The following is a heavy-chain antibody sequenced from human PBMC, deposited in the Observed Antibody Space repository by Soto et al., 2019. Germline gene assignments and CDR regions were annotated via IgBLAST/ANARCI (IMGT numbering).Heavy chain of an antibody. CDR1: GGTISGYY. V-gene: IGHV4-4*07. Sequence: SETLSLTCSVSGGTISGYYWTWIRQPAGKGLEWIGRIYSSGSTKYNPSLQSRVTMSLDTSNNQFSLRLTSVTAADTAVYYCARGQRFSDWFDPWGQGTLVTVSS. CDR3: ARGQRFSDWFDP. D-gene: IGHD3-3*01. J-gene: IGHJ5*02. CDR2: IYSSGST.